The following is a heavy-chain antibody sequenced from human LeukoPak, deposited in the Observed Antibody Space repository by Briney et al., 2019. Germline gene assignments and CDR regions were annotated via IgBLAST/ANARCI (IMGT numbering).Heavy chain of an antibody. D-gene: IGHD2-8*01. V-gene: IGHV3-30-3*01. CDR1: GFTFSSYA. Sequence: GGSLRLSCAASGFTFSSYAMRWVRQAPGKGLEWVAVISFDAISQYYADSVKGRFTIPRDNSKNTLYLQMNSLRAEDTAVYYCASDRGGYCTNGVCAGFDYWGQGTLVTVSS. CDR3: ASDRGGYCTNGVCAGFDY. CDR2: ISFDAISQ. J-gene: IGHJ4*02.